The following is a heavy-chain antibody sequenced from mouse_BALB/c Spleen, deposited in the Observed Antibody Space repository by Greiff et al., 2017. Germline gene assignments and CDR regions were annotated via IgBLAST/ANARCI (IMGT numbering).Heavy chain of an antibody. CDR2: ISSGSSTI. J-gene: IGHJ4*01. Sequence: EVQGVESGGGLVQPGGSRKLSCAASGFTFSSFGMHWVRQAPEKGLEWVAYISSGSSTIYYADTVKGRFTISRDNPKNTLFLQMTSLRSEDTAMYYCAREGYGSYYYAMDYWGQGTSVTVSS. V-gene: IGHV5-17*02. D-gene: IGHD1-2*01. CDR1: GFTFSSFG. CDR3: AREGYGSYYYAMDY.